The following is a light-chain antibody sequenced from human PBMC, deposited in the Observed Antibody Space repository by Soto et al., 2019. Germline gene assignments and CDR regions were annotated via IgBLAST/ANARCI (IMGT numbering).Light chain of an antibody. Sequence: EIVMTQSPATLSVSPGVRATLSCRASQSVSRNLAWYQQKPGQAPRLLIYGASTRATGTPARFSGSGSGTEFTLTISSLRSEDFAIYYCQQYNNWPAITFGQGTLAEIK. CDR1: QSVSRN. J-gene: IGKJ5*01. V-gene: IGKV3-15*01. CDR3: QQYNNWPAIT. CDR2: GAS.